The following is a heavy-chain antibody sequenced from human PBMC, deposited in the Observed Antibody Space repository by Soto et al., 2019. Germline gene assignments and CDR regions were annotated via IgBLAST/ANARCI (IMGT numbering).Heavy chain of an antibody. CDR2: IIPIFGTA. D-gene: IGHD3-22*01. CDR3: ARDRGPSSGYYPYWFDP. CDR1: GGTFSSYA. J-gene: IGHJ5*02. V-gene: IGHV1-69*12. Sequence: QVQLVQSGAEVKKPGPSVKVSCKASGGTFSSYAISWVRQAPGQGLEWMGEIIPIFGTANYAQKFQGRVTIPADESTSTAYMELSSLRSEDTAVYYCARDRGPSSGYYPYWFDPWGQGTLVTVSS.